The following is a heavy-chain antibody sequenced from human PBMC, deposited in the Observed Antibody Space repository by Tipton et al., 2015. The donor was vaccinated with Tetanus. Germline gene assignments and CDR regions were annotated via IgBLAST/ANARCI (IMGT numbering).Heavy chain of an antibody. CDR2: IYYSGST. J-gene: IGHJ4*02. CDR3: ARLGDYGSGMAYFDY. Sequence: TLSLTCTVSGGSISSGGYYWSWIRQHPGKGLEWIGYIYYSGSTYHNPSLKSRVTISVDTSKNQFSLKLSSVTAADTAVYYCARLGDYGSGMAYFDYWGQGTLVTVSS. D-gene: IGHD3-10*01. CDR1: GGSISSGGYY. V-gene: IGHV4-31*03.